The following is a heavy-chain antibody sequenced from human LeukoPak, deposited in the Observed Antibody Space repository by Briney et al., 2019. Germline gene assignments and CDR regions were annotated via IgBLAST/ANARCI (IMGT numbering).Heavy chain of an antibody. D-gene: IGHD3-3*01. V-gene: IGHV4-34*01. CDR3: ASLYYWSGNY. CDR1: GGSFSGYY. Sequence: SETLSLTCAVYGGSFSGYYWSWIRQPPGKGLEWIGEINHSGSTNYNPSLKSRVTISVDTSKNQFSLKLSSVTAADTAVYYCASLYYWSGNYWGQGTLVTVS. J-gene: IGHJ4*02. CDR2: INHSGST.